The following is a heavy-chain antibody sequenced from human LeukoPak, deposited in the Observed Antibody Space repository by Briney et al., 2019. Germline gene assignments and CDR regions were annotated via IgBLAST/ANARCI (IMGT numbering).Heavy chain of an antibody. Sequence: PGGSLRLSCAASGFTFGSYWMTWVRQAPGKGLEWVAVISYDGSKTYYADSVKGRFTISRDNSKNTLYLQMNSLRAEDSALYYCARTMYITGSSDFDYWGQGTLVTVSS. V-gene: IGHV3-30-3*01. J-gene: IGHJ4*02. CDR1: GFTFGSYW. D-gene: IGHD1-26*01. CDR3: ARTMYITGSSDFDY. CDR2: ISYDGSKT.